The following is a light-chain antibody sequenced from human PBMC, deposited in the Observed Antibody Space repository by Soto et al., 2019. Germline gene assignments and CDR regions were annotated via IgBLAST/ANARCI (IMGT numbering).Light chain of an antibody. V-gene: IGKV3-20*01. CDR3: QQYVNAPGT. CDR1: QSVNINY. Sequence: EVVLTQSPDTLSLSPGERATLSCGASQSVNINYLAWYQLKPGQAPKLLIYATSNRAPGIPDRFSGSGSGPDFTLTISSLEPGDFAVYYCQQYVNAPGTFGQGTKVEIK. J-gene: IGKJ1*01. CDR2: ATS.